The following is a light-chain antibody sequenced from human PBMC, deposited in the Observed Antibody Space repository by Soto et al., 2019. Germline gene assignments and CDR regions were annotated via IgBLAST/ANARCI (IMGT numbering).Light chain of an antibody. CDR3: QQYQSFSLT. CDR1: QSISSW. Sequence: DIQMTQSPSTLSASVGDRVTITCRASQSISSWLAWYQQKPGKAPKLLTYKTSNLESGVPSRFSGSRSGTEFSLTISSLQPDDFATCYCQQYQSFSLTFGGGNRVEVK. CDR2: KTS. V-gene: IGKV1-5*03. J-gene: IGKJ4*01.